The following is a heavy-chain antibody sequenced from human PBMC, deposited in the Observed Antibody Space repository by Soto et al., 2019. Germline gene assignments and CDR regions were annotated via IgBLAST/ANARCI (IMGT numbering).Heavy chain of an antibody. J-gene: IGHJ4*02. CDR1: GGSISSSSYY. D-gene: IGHD1-26*01. V-gene: IGHV4-39*01. CDR3: ARHEVGHTHDY. Sequence: SSETLSLTCTVSGGSISSSSYYWGWIRQPPGKGLEWIGSIYYSGSTYYNPSLKSRVTISVDTSKNQFSLKLSSVTAADTAVYYCARHEVGHTHDYWGQGTLVTVSS. CDR2: IYYSGST.